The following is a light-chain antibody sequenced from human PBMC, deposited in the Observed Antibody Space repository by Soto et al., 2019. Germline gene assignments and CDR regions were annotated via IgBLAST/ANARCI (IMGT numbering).Light chain of an antibody. Sequence: QSVLTQPPSASGTPGQRVTISCSGSSSNIGSNTVNWYRQLPGTAPKLLMHTDNQRPSGVPDRFSGSKSGTSASLAISGLQSDDEADYCCAAWDNSLIGVAFGGGTKLTVL. J-gene: IGLJ2*01. CDR3: AAWDNSLIGVA. CDR2: TDN. V-gene: IGLV1-44*01. CDR1: SSNIGSNT.